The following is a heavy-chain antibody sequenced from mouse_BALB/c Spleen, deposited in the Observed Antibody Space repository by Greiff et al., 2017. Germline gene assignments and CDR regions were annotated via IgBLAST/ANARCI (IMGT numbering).Heavy chain of an antibody. D-gene: IGHD2-1*01. CDR3: ARDRGNYVYYFDY. J-gene: IGHJ4*01. CDR1: GFTFSDYY. Sequence: EVMLVESGGGLVKPGGSLKLSCAASGFTFSDYYMYWVRQTPEKRLEWVATISDGGSYTYYPDSVKGRFTISRDNAKNNLYLQMSSLKSEDTAMYYCARDRGNYVYYFDYWGQGTSVTVSS. CDR2: ISDGGSYT. V-gene: IGHV5-4*02.